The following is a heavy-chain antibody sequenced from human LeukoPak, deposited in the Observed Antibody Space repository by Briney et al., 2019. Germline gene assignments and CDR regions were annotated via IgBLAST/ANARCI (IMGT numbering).Heavy chain of an antibody. CDR2: IYHSGST. CDR3: ARAGGISGWYGVSKNWFDP. CDR1: GGSISSSNW. J-gene: IGHJ5*02. Sequence: QPSETLSLTCAVSGGSISSSNWWSWVRQPPGKGLEWIGEIYHSGSTNYNPSLKSRVTISVDKSKNQFSLKLSSVTAADTAVYYCARAGGISGWYGVSKNWFDPWGQGTLVTVSS. D-gene: IGHD6-19*01. V-gene: IGHV4-4*02.